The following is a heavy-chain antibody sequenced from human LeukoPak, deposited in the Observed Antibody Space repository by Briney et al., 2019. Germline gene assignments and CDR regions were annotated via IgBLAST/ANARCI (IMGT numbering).Heavy chain of an antibody. Sequence: ASVKVSCMVSGYTLTELSMHWVRQAPGKGLEWMGGFDPEDGETIYAQKFQGRVTMSEDTSTDTAYMELSSLRSEDTAVYYCATAVSSPGLDWFDPWGQGTLVTVSS. CDR2: FDPEDGET. J-gene: IGHJ5*02. CDR3: ATAVSSPGLDWFDP. CDR1: GYTLTELS. D-gene: IGHD6-13*01. V-gene: IGHV1-24*01.